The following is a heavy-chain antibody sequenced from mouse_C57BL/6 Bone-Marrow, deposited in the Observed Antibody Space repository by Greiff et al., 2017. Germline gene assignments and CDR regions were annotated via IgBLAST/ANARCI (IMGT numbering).Heavy chain of an antibody. CDR2: ISSGGDYT. CDR1: GFTFSSYA. V-gene: IGHV5-9-1*02. D-gene: IGHD2-2*01. Sequence: EVQRVESGAGLVKPGGSLKLSCAASGFTFSSYALSWVRQTPEKRLEWVAYISSGGDYTYYADTVKGRSTKSRDNAGNTLYLEMRSLRTEDTAMYYCTRDWVGWLRPVAYWGQGTLVTVSA. CDR3: TRDWVGWLRPVAY. J-gene: IGHJ3*01.